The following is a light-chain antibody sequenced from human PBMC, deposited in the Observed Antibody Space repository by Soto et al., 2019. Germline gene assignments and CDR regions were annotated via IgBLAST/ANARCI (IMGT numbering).Light chain of an antibody. J-gene: IGLJ1*01. CDR1: SSDVGCYNY. CDR3: SSYAGSNKSV. V-gene: IGLV2-8*01. Sequence: SALTQPPSASGSPGQSVTISCTGTSSDVGCYNYVSWYQQHPGKAPKLMIYEVSKRPSGVTDRFSGSKSGNTASLTVSGLQPEDEADYYCSSYAGSNKSVFGTGTKVTV. CDR2: EVS.